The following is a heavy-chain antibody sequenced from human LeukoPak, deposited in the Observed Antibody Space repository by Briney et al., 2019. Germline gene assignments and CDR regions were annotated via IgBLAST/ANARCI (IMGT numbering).Heavy chain of an antibody. Sequence: PGGSLRLSCAASGFTFSRYGFHWVRQAPGKGLEWVAFISDSGGDKWYADSVKGRLTISRDKSKNTVNLQMGSLRVEDTALYYCARDGGSESYAFDYWGQGTQVTVSS. CDR1: GFTFSRYG. D-gene: IGHD3-10*01. V-gene: IGHV3-30*02. CDR3: ARDGGSESYAFDY. CDR2: ISDSGGDK. J-gene: IGHJ4*02.